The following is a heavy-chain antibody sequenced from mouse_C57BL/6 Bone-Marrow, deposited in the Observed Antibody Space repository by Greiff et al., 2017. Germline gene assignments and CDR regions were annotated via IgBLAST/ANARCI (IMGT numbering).Heavy chain of an antibody. Sequence: QVQLQQSGAELVRPGASVKLSCKTSGYIFTSYWIHWVKQRSGQGLEWIARIYPGTGSTYYNEKFKDKATLTADKYSSTADMQLSSLKSEDSAVYFCARSETGTGGMDYWGQGTSVTVSS. V-gene: IGHV1S132*01. CDR1: GYIFTSYW. J-gene: IGHJ4*01. CDR2: IYPGTGST. D-gene: IGHD4-1*01. CDR3: ARSETGTGGMDY.